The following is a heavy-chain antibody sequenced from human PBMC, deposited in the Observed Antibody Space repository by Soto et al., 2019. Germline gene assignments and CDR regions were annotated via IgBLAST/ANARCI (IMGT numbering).Heavy chain of an antibody. J-gene: IGHJ4*02. Sequence: GASVKVSCKASGYTFTSYGISWVRQAPGQGLEWMGWISAYNGNTNYAQKLQGRVTMTTDTSTSTAYMELRSLRSDDTAVYYCARENQLYSSSWYYFDYWGQGTLVTVSS. CDR2: ISAYNGNT. V-gene: IGHV1-18*04. CDR1: GYTFTSYG. D-gene: IGHD6-13*01. CDR3: ARENQLYSSSWYYFDY.